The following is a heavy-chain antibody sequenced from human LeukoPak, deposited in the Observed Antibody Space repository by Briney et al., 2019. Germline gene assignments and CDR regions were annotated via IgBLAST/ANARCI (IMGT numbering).Heavy chain of an antibody. V-gene: IGHV4-34*01. D-gene: IGHD3-16*02. CDR1: SRSFSGYY. Sequence: SETLSLTCAVYSRSFSGYYWGWIRQPPGKGLEWIGEINHSASTNYNPCFKSRVTISVDMSKNQFSLKLSSETAADTAVYYCARGANYDYVWGSYRYFDYWGQGTLVTVSS. CDR2: INHSAST. J-gene: IGHJ4*02. CDR3: ARGANYDYVWGSYRYFDY.